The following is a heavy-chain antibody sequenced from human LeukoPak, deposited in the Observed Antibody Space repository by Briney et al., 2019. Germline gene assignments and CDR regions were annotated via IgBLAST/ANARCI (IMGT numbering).Heavy chain of an antibody. Sequence: ASVKVSCKASGYTFTSYGISWVRQAPGQGLEWMGWISAYNGNTNYAQKLQGRVTMTTDTSTSTAYMELRSLRSEDTAVYYCARGLAPPYYYDSSGLWDDAFDIWGQGTMVTVSS. CDR2: ISAYNGNT. D-gene: IGHD3-22*01. CDR3: ARGLAPPYYYDSSGLWDDAFDI. CDR1: GYTFTSYG. J-gene: IGHJ3*02. V-gene: IGHV1-18*01.